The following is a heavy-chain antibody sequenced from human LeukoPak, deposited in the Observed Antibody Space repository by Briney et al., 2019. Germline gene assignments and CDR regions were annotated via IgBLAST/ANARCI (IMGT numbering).Heavy chain of an antibody. Sequence: ASEKVSCKAIDYSFRSFGISWVRQAPGQGLEWMGWIKNSNGHTQYAQKFQGRITMTTDTSTTTAYMEMRRLRSDDTAVYYCARSADSRGYDFLDYWGQGSLVTVSS. V-gene: IGHV1-18*01. CDR1: DYSFRSFG. J-gene: IGHJ4*02. D-gene: IGHD3-22*01. CDR2: IKNSNGHT. CDR3: ARSADSRGYDFLDY.